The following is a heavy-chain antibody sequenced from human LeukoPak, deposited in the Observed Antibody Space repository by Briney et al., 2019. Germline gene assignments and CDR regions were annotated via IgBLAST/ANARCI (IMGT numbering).Heavy chain of an antibody. CDR2: ISGSGGST. D-gene: IGHD6-19*01. Sequence: GGSLRLSCAASGFTFSSYAMSWVRQAPGKGLEWVPAISGSGGSTYYADSVKGRFTISRDNSKNTLYLQMNSLRAEDTAVYYCAKHPRIASSGWYSLDYWGQGTLVTVSS. V-gene: IGHV3-23*01. CDR3: AKHPRIASSGWYSLDY. J-gene: IGHJ4*02. CDR1: GFTFSSYA.